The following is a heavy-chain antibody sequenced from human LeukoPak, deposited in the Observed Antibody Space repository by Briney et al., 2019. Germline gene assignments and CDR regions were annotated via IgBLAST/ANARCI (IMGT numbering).Heavy chain of an antibody. CDR2: MSYSGST. CDR3: ARVRWLQLGHFDY. V-gene: IGHV4-39*07. D-gene: IGHD5-24*01. CDR1: GGFITSSSYS. Sequence: TSETLSLTCTVSGGFITSSSYSWGWIRQPPGKGLEWIASMSYSGSTYYNPSLKSRVTISVDTSRNQFSLKLSSVTAADTAVYYCARVRWLQLGHFDYWGQGSLVTVSS. J-gene: IGHJ4*02.